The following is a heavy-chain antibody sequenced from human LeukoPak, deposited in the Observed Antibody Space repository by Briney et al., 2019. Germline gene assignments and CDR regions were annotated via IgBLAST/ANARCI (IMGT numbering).Heavy chain of an antibody. D-gene: IGHD2-2*01. V-gene: IGHV4-34*01. CDR3: ASQGYCSSTSCSAPVGY. J-gene: IGHJ4*02. CDR2: INHSGST. CDR1: GGSFSGYY. Sequence: SETLSLTCDVYGGSFSGYYWSWIRQPPGKGLEWIGEINHSGSTNYNPSLKSRVTISVDTSKNQFSLKLSSVTAADTAVYYCASQGYCSSTSCSAPVGYWGKGTLVTVSS.